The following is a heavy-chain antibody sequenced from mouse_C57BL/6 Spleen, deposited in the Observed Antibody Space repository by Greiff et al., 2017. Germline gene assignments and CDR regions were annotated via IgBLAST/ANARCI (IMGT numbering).Heavy chain of an antibody. V-gene: IGHV1-82*01. D-gene: IGHD1-1*01. CDR3: STGGSNGDFDV. Sequence: VQLQQSGPELAKPGASVKISCKASGYAFSSSWMNWVKQRPGQGLEWIGQIYPGDGDTKYNGKFKGKATLTADKSSSTAYMQLSSLTSEDSAVYCCSTGGSNGDFDVWGTGTTVTVSS. CDR2: IYPGDGDT. CDR1: GYAFSSSW. J-gene: IGHJ1*03.